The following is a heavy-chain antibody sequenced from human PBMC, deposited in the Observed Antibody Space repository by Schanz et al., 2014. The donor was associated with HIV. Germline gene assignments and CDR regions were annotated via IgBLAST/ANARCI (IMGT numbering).Heavy chain of an antibody. J-gene: IGHJ4*02. CDR2: MSYDGTKK. V-gene: IGHV3-30*03. D-gene: IGHD3-10*01. CDR3: ARGFQGFDY. Sequence: QEQLVASGGGVVQPGRSLRLSCVASGFNFNSYGMHWVRQAPGKGLEWVAVMSYDGTKKHYADSVKGRFTISRDNSKNTLYLQVKSLRAEDTAVYYCARGFQGFDYWGQGTLVTVSS. CDR1: GFNFNSYG.